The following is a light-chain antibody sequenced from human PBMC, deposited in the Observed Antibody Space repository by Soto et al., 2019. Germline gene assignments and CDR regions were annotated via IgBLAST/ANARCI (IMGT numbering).Light chain of an antibody. CDR2: VAS. J-gene: IGKJ4*01. CDR3: QQYNNWPLT. CDR1: QSVSSN. Sequence: EIVMTQSPATLSVSPGERATLSCRASQSVSSNLAWYQQKPGQAPSLLIYVASNRATGIPARFSGSVSGTEFTLTISSLQSEDFAVYYCQQYNNWPLTFGGGTKVEIE. V-gene: IGKV3-15*01.